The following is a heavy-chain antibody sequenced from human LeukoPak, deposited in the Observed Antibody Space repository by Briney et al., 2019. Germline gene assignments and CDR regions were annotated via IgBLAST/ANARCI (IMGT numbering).Heavy chain of an antibody. CDR3: ARYGEQLEAFDI. V-gene: IGHV4-61*02. CDR1: GGSIRTGSYY. Sequence: PSETLSLTXTVSGGSIRTGSYYWSWIRQPAGKELQWIGRIFTSGSTNYNPSLKSRVTISVDTSKNQFSLKLSSVTAADTAVYYCARYGEQLEAFDIWGQGTMVTVSS. CDR2: IFTSGST. D-gene: IGHD6-13*01. J-gene: IGHJ3*02.